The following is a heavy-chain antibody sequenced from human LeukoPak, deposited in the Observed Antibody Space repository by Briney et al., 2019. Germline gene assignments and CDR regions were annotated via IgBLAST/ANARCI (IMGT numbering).Heavy chain of an antibody. Sequence: KASETLSLTCTVSGXSISSYYWSWIRQPPGKGLEWIGYINYSGSTNYNPALKSRVTISDDTSKNQISLKLSSVTAADTAVYYCARVRGYYDSSGYDYWGQGTLVTVSS. V-gene: IGHV4-59*01. CDR2: INYSGST. CDR3: ARVRGYYDSSGYDY. CDR1: GXSISSYY. D-gene: IGHD3-22*01. J-gene: IGHJ4*02.